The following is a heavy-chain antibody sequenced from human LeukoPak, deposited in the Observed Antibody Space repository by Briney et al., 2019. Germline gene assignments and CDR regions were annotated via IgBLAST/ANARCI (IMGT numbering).Heavy chain of an antibody. V-gene: IGHV3-21*01. CDR3: ARAEVLLWFGESPGAEYFQH. J-gene: IGHJ1*01. CDR1: GFTFSSYN. D-gene: IGHD3-10*01. CDR2: ISTRGSYI. Sequence: GGSLRLSCAASGFTFSSYNMNWVRQAPGKGLEWVSSISTRGSYIYYADSLKGRFTISRDNHKNSLYLQMNSLRAEDTAVYYCARAEVLLWFGESPGAEYFQHWGQGTLVTVSS.